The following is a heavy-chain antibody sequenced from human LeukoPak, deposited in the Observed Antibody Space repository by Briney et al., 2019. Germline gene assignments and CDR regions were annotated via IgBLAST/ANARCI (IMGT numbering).Heavy chain of an antibody. V-gene: IGHV1-18*01. CDR2: ISAYNDNT. D-gene: IGHD6-13*01. Sequence: GASVKVSCKASGYTFTSYDFSWVRQAPGQGLEWMGWISAYNDNTNYAQKLQGRVTMTTDTSTSTAYMELRSLRSDDTAVYYCARVWIAAPVESSHDYWGQGTLVTVSS. CDR3: ARVWIAAPVESSHDY. CDR1: GYTFTSYD. J-gene: IGHJ4*02.